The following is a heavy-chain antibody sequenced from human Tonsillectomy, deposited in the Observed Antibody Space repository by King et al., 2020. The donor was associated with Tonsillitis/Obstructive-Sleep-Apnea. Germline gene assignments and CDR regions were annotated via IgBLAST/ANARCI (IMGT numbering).Heavy chain of an antibody. CDR1: GYTFTDYY. CDR2: INPNSGVT. V-gene: IGHV1-2*06. D-gene: IGHD6-13*01. CDR3: ASGSPDY. J-gene: IGHJ4*02. Sequence: QLVQSGAEVKKPGASVKVSCKASGYTFTDYYIHWVRQAPGQGLEWMGRINPNSGVTNYAQRFHGRVTMTRDTSISTAYMERSRLKSDDTAVYYCASGSPDYWGQGTLVTVSP.